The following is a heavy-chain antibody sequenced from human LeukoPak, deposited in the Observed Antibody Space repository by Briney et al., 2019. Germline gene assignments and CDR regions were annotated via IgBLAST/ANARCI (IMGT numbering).Heavy chain of an antibody. CDR1: GFTVSNKY. J-gene: IGHJ4*02. V-gene: IGHV3-53*01. CDR3: AIWTTLAGLDY. CDR2: LYSGGST. D-gene: IGHD2-15*01. Sequence: GGSLRLSCAASGFTVSNKYMTWVRQAPGKGLEWVSVLYSGGSTYYADSVKGRFTISRDNSKNTLYLQMNSLRAEDTAVYYCAIWTTLAGLDYWGQGTLVTVSS.